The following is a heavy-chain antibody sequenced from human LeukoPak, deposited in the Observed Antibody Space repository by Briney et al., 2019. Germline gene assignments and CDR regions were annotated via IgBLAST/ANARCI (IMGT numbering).Heavy chain of an antibody. V-gene: IGHV3-23*01. CDR2: ISERGGST. J-gene: IGHJ6*02. D-gene: IGHD4/OR15-4a*01. CDR1: GISLSNYA. CDR3: ARHDGAYAPGNV. Sequence: GGSLRLSCVVSGISLSNYAMTWVRQAPGKGLEWVSYISERGGSTTYADSVKGRFTISRDTSLNTLYLQMNNLRAEDTAVYFCARHDGAYAPGNVWGQGTTVTVSS.